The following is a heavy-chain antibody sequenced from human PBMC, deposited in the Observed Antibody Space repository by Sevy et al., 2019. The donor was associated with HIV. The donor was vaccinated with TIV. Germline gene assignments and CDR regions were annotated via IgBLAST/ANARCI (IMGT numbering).Heavy chain of an antibody. V-gene: IGHV3-21*01. CDR2: ISSSSSYI. CDR1: GFTFSSYS. CDR3: ARGVRDFWSGYPDY. D-gene: IGHD3-3*01. Sequence: GGSLRLSCAASGFTFSSYSMNWVRQAPGKGLEWFSSISSSSSYIYYADSVKGRFTISRDNAKNSLYLQMNSLRAEDTAVYYCARGVRDFWSGYPDYWGQGTLVTVSS. J-gene: IGHJ4*02.